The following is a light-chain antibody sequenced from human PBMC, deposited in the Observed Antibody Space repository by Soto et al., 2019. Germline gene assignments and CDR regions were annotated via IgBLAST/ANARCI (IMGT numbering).Light chain of an antibody. CDR3: CSYAGSTTFVI. CDR1: SSDVGSYNL. V-gene: IGLV2-23*01. J-gene: IGLJ2*01. Sequence: QSALTQPASVSGSPGQSITISCTGTSSDVGSYNLVSWYQQHPRKAPKLMIYEGSKRPSGVSNRFSGSKSGNTASLTISGLQAEDEAHYYCCSYAGSTTFVIFGGGTKLTVL. CDR2: EGS.